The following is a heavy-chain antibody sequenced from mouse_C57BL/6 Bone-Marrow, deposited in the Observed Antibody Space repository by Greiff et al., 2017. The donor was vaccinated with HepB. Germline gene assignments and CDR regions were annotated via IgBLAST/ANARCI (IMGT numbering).Heavy chain of an antibody. Sequence: VQLQQPGAELVMPGASVKLSCKASGYTFTSYWMHWVKQRPGQGLEWIGEIDPSDSYTNYNQKFKGKSTLTVDKSSSTAYMQLSSLTSEDSAVYYCARLLPYYAMDYWGQGTSVTVSS. V-gene: IGHV1-69*01. D-gene: IGHD1-1*01. CDR2: IDPSDSYT. CDR3: ARLLPYYAMDY. J-gene: IGHJ4*01. CDR1: GYTFTSYW.